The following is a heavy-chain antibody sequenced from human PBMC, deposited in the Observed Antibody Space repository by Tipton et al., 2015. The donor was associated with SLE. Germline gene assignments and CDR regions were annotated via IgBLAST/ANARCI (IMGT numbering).Heavy chain of an antibody. CDR3: ARGYCSDGVCYGFGFFDY. J-gene: IGHJ4*02. CDR2: LYYSGNT. CDR1: GGSISSYY. D-gene: IGHD2-8*01. Sequence: GLVKPSETLSLTCSVSGGSISSYYWSWIRQPPAKGLEWIGVLYYSGNTYYNPSLKSPVTLSIDTSKNQFSLKMRSVTAADTAVYFCARGYCSDGVCYGFGFFDYWGQGNLVTVSS. V-gene: IGHV4-59*12.